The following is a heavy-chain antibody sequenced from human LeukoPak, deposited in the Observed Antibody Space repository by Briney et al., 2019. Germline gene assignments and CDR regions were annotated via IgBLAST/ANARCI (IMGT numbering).Heavy chain of an antibody. Sequence: SETLSLTCTVSGGSIRDSSHYWGWIRQPPGKGLEWIGTIYNSGSTYYNPSLKSRVTISADTSKNQFSLKLSSVTAADTAVYYCARDRREGSTYYSGYYYYGMDVWGQGTTVTVSS. J-gene: IGHJ6*02. D-gene: IGHD3-22*01. CDR1: GGSIRDSSHY. CDR3: ARDRREGSTYYSGYYYYGMDV. CDR2: IYNSGST. V-gene: IGHV4-39*07.